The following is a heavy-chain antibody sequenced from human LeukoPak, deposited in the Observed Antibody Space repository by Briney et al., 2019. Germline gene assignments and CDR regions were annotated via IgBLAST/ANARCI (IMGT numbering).Heavy chain of an antibody. Sequence: ASVKVSCKTSGYSFTDYYMHWVRQAPGQGLEWMGWINPNSGGTSSAQKFQGRVTMTRDTSITTVYMEVDWLTSDDTAIYYCARADRLHGGPYLIGPWGQGTLVTVSS. CDR3: ARADRLHGGPYLIGP. CDR1: GYSFTDYY. CDR2: INPNSGGT. J-gene: IGHJ5*02. V-gene: IGHV1-2*02. D-gene: IGHD2-21*01.